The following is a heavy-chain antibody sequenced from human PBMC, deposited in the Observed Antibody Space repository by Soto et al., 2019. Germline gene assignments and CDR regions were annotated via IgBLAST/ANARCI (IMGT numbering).Heavy chain of an antibody. Sequence: PGGSLRLSCATSGFSFSDFEMHWVRQAPGKGLEWVSYISSGGTTKYYADSVKGRFTISRDNAKNSLFLQMNSLRAEDTAVYYCAREYYDILTGLYLNWFERCGQAPLVTVSS. D-gene: IGHD3-9*01. CDR3: AREYYDILTGLYLNWFER. J-gene: IGHJ5*02. CDR2: ISSGGTTK. V-gene: IGHV3-48*03. CDR1: GFSFSDFE.